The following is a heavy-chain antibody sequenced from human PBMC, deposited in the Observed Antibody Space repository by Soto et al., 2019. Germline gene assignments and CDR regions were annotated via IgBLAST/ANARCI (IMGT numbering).Heavy chain of an antibody. D-gene: IGHD2-21*02. CDR1: GGSINSGGYY. V-gene: IGHV4-31*03. Sequence: QVQLQESGPGLVKPSQTLSLTCTVSGGSINSGGYYWSWIRQHPGKGLEWIGYIYYSGSTYYNPSLKSRVTISVDTSKHQFSLKLSSVTAADTAVYYCARGHIVVVTAMGYNWFDPWGKGPLVTVSS. CDR2: IYYSGST. CDR3: ARGHIVVVTAMGYNWFDP. J-gene: IGHJ5*02.